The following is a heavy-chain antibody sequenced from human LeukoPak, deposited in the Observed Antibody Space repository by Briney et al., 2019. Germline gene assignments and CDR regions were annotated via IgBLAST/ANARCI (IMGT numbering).Heavy chain of an antibody. CDR1: GYTFTGYY. J-gene: IGHJ4*02. CDR2: INPNSGGT. Sequence: PLASVKVSCKASGYTFTGYYMHWVRQAPGQGLEWMGWINPNSGGTNYAQKFQGRVTMTRDTSISTAYMELSRLRSDDTALYYCAREKYYTPGSIYNRIDYWGQGTLVTVSS. D-gene: IGHD3-10*01. CDR3: AREKYYTPGSIYNRIDY. V-gene: IGHV1-2*02.